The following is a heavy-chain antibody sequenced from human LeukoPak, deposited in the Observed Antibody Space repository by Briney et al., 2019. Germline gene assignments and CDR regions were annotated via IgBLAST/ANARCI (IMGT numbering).Heavy chain of an antibody. CDR2: IYSGGST. CDR3: AREGRRSSGPFDY. Sequence: GGSLRLSCAASGFTFSSYSMNWVRQAPGKGLEWVSVIYSGGSTYYADSVKGRFTISRDNSKNTLYLQMNSLRAEDTAVYYCAREGRRSSGPFDYWGQGTLVTVSS. CDR1: GFTFSSYS. D-gene: IGHD6-19*01. J-gene: IGHJ4*02. V-gene: IGHV3-53*01.